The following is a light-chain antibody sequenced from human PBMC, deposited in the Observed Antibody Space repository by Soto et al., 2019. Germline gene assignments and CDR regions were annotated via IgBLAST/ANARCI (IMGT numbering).Light chain of an antibody. Sequence: EIVLTQSPGPLSLSLGERATLSCRASQSVDSAFFAWYQQKPGQPPRLLMYGASRRATGIPDRFSGSGSGTVFTLRISRLELEDFAVYYCQQYASSLTFGQGTKVEI. CDR3: QQYASSLT. V-gene: IGKV3-20*01. J-gene: IGKJ1*01. CDR2: GAS. CDR1: QSVDSAF.